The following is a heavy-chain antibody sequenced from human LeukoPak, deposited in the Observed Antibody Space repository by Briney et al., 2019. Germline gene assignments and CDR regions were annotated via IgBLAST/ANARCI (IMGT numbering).Heavy chain of an antibody. D-gene: IGHD3-10*01. CDR3: AKDLGYGSGSSFDY. J-gene: IGHJ4*02. Sequence: GGSLRLSCAASGFTFSSYAMSWVRQAPGKGLEWVSAISGSGGSTYYADSVKGRFTISRDNSMNTLYLKMNSLRAEDTAVYYCAKDLGYGSGSSFDYWGQGTLVTVSS. V-gene: IGHV3-23*01. CDR1: GFTFSSYA. CDR2: ISGSGGST.